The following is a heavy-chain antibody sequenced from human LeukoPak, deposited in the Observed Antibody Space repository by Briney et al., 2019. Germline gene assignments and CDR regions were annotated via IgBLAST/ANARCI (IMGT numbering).Heavy chain of an antibody. J-gene: IGHJ4*02. D-gene: IGHD1-7*01. CDR3: AKAQGGTTLYY. CDR2: ISYDGSNK. V-gene: IGHV3-30*18. Sequence: GGSLRLSCAASGFTFRSYGMHWVRQAPGKGLEWVALISYDGSNKYYADSVKGRFTISRDNSKTTLFLQMNSLRAEDAAVYYCAKAQGGTTLYYWGQGTLVTVSS. CDR1: GFTFRSYG.